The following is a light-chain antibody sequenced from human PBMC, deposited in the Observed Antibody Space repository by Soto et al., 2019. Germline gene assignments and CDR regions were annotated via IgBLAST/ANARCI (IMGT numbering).Light chain of an antibody. CDR2: GAS. CDR3: QQYNNWPFT. CDR1: QTVSSN. J-gene: IGKJ3*01. V-gene: IGKV3-15*01. Sequence: EIVMTQSPATLSVSPGERATLSCRASQTVSSNLAWYQQKPGQAPRLLIYGASTRATDIPARFSGSGSGTESTLTISSLQSEDFAVYYCQQYNNWPFTFGPGTKVDIK.